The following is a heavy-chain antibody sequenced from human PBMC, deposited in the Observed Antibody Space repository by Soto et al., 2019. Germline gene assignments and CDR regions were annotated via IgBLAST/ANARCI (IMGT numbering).Heavy chain of an antibody. Sequence: PGGSLRLSCAASGFTFSSYGMHWVRQAPGKGLEWVAVISYDGSNKYYADSVKGRFTISRDNSKNTLYLQMNSLRAEDTAVYYCAKDLRAARGYSYGYVYWGQGTLVTVS. V-gene: IGHV3-30*18. CDR3: AKDLRAARGYSYGYVY. J-gene: IGHJ4*02. D-gene: IGHD5-18*01. CDR2: ISYDGSNK. CDR1: GFTFSSYG.